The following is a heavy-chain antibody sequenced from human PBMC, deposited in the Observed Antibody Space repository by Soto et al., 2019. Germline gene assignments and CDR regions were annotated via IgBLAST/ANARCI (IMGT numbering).Heavy chain of an antibody. D-gene: IGHD2-2*01. Sequence: PSETLSLTCTVSGGSISSGGYYWGWIRQPPGKGLEWIGEIYHSGSTNYNPSLKSRVTISVDKSKNQFSLKLSSVTAADTAVYYCARAPVPAAMMAYYYYGMDVWGQGTTVTVSS. V-gene: IGHV4-39*07. CDR1: GGSISSGGYY. CDR3: ARAPVPAAMMAYYYYGMDV. CDR2: IYHSGST. J-gene: IGHJ6*02.